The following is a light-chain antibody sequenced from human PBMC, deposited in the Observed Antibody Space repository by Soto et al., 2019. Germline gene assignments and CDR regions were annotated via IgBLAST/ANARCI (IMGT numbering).Light chain of an antibody. CDR3: QQRSEWPRT. V-gene: IGKV3-11*01. J-gene: IGKJ1*01. Sequence: EIVLTQSPATLSLSPGERATLSCRASQSISRSFAWYQQKPGQAPRLLIYDASTRATGFPARFSGSGSGTDFALTIGSLDTEDFAVYYCQQRSEWPRTFGQGTKVEIK. CDR1: QSISRS. CDR2: DAS.